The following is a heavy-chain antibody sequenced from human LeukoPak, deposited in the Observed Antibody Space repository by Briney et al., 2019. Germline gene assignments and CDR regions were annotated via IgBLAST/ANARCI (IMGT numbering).Heavy chain of an antibody. CDR3: ARGSSGIFDY. CDR2: INHSGST. CDR1: GGSFSGYY. Sequence: SETLSLTCAVYGGSFSGYYWSWIRQPPGKGLEWIGEINHSGSTNYNPSLKSRVTISVDTSKNQFSLQLSSVTAADTAVYYCARGSSGIFDYWGQGTLVTVSS. D-gene: IGHD3-10*01. V-gene: IGHV4-34*01. J-gene: IGHJ4*02.